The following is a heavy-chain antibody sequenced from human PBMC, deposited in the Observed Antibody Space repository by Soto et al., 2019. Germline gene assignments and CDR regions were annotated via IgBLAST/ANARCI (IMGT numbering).Heavy chain of an antibody. V-gene: IGHV4-34*01. Sequence: QVQLQQWGAGLLKPSETLSLTCAVYGGSFSGYYWSWIRQPPGKGLEWIGEINHSGSTNYNPSLKSRVTISVDTSKNQFSLKLSSVTAADTAVYYCARGSRGVVVVAATRHFDYWGQGTLVTVSS. CDR3: ARGSRGVVVVAATRHFDY. CDR1: GGSFSGYY. J-gene: IGHJ4*02. CDR2: INHSGST. D-gene: IGHD2-15*01.